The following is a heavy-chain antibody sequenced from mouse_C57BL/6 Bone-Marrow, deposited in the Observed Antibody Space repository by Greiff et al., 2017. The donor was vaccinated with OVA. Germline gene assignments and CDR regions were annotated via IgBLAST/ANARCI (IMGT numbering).Heavy chain of an antibody. CDR3: TTYRY. J-gene: IGHJ2*01. CDR2: IDPENGDT. Sequence: SGAELVRPGASVKLSCTASGFNIKDDYMHWVKERPEQGLEWIGWIDPENGDTEYASKFQGQATITADTSSKTVYLHLSSLTSEDTAVYYCTTYRYWGQGTTLTVSS. V-gene: IGHV14-4*01. CDR1: GFNIKDDY.